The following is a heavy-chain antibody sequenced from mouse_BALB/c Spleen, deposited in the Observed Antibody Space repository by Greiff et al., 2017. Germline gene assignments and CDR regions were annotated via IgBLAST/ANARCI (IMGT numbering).Heavy chain of an antibody. CDR3: ASGNPFAY. V-gene: IGHV14-1*02. D-gene: IGHD2-1*01. CDR2: IDPENGNT. Sequence: VQLQQSGAELVRPGALVKLSCKASGFNINDYYMPWVKQRPEQGLEWIGWIDPENGNTIYDPKFQGKASIPADTSSNTAYLQLSSLTSEDTAVYYCASGNPFAYWGQGTLVTVSA. J-gene: IGHJ3*01. CDR1: GFNINDYY.